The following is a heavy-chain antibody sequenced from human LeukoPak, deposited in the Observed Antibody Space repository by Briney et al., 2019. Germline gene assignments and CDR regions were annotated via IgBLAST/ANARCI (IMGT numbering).Heavy chain of an antibody. CDR2: ISSSSSHI. D-gene: IGHD2-8*02. CDR3: ARVVYDY. Sequence: GGSLRLSCAASGFTFSSYSMNWVRQAPGKGLEWVSSISSSSSHIYYADSVKGRFTISRDNAKNSLYLQMNSLRAEDTAVYYCARVVYDYWGQGTLVTVSS. J-gene: IGHJ4*02. CDR1: GFTFSSYS. V-gene: IGHV3-21*01.